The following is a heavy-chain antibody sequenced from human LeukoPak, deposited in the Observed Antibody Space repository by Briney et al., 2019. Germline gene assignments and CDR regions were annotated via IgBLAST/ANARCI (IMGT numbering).Heavy chain of an antibody. Sequence: PSETLSLTCTVSGGSISSCCWSWIRHPPRKGLGWTGYSNYNGGTNYSPSLKSRATMSVDTSANQFTLKLTSVTAADTAIYSCAGEGSFTWFQRTSWFDPWGQGTLVIVSS. D-gene: IGHD1-26*01. CDR3: AGEGSFTWFQRTSWFDP. V-gene: IGHV4-59*12. CDR1: GGSISSCC. J-gene: IGHJ5*02. CDR2: SNYNGGT.